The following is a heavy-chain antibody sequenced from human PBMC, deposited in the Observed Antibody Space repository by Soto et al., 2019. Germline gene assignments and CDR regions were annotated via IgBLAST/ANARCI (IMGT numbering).Heavy chain of an antibody. CDR3: GCDVDRFHY. CDR2: ISYDGSNK. V-gene: IGHV3-30-3*01. J-gene: IGHJ4*02. Sequence: QPGGSLRLSCAASGFTPSSNAMHWVRQAPGKGLEWVAVISYDGSNKYYADSVKGRFTISRDNSKNTRYLQMNSLRAEDTAVYYCGCDVDRFHYCCQTTLVTVFS. CDR1: GFTPSSNA.